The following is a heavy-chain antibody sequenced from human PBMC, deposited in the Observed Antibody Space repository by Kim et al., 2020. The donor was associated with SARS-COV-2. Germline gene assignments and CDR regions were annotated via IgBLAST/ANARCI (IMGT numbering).Heavy chain of an antibody. CDR2: CSRGRT. Sequence: CSRGRTNNTPSLKRRVTIAVDTSKNQFSLKLSSVTAADTAVYYGARGFDYWGQGTLVTVSS. V-gene: IGHV4-59*09. J-gene: IGHJ4*02. CDR3: ARGFDY.